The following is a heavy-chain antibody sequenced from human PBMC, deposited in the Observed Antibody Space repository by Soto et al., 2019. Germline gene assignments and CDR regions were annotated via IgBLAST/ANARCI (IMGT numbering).Heavy chain of an antibody. D-gene: IGHD3-10*01. J-gene: IGHJ3*02. CDR1: GYSFSGYD. CDR2: VSTSIRST. CDR3: ARDSGAALYGEDALDI. Sequence: QGKLVQSGPKVKKPGASVKVSCTASGYSFSGYDITWVRQAPGQGLEWLGWVSTSIRSTMSAEKLQGRLTMTTDTSTTTVYMELRGLTSDDTAVYYCARDSGAALYGEDALDIWGQGTMVSVSS. V-gene: IGHV1-18*04.